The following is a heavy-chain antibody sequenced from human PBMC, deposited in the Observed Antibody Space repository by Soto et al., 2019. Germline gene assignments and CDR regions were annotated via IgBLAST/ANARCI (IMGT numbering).Heavy chain of an antibody. CDR1: GGTFSSHS. CDR2: IIPIFGPA. V-gene: IGHV1-69*13. CDR3: ATGSFTSTGGRIGYHYNAMDV. Sequence: ASVKVSCKSSGGTFSSHSINWVRQAPGQGLEWMGGIIPIFGPANFAKKFQGRVTITANESTTTAYMELSSLTSEDTAVYYCATGSFTSTGGRIGYHYNAMDVWGQGTTVTVSS. D-gene: IGHD1-1*01. J-gene: IGHJ6*02.